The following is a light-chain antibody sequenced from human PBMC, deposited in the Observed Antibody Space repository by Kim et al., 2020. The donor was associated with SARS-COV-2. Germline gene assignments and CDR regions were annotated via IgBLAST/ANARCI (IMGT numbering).Light chain of an antibody. Sequence: VSPGQTASITCSGDKLGDKYACWYQQKPGQSPVLVIYQDTKRPSGIPERFSGSNSGNTATLTISGTQAMDEADYYCQTWDSITVVFGGGTQLSVL. CDR3: QTWDSITVV. CDR1: KLGDKY. J-gene: IGLJ2*01. V-gene: IGLV3-1*01. CDR2: QDT.